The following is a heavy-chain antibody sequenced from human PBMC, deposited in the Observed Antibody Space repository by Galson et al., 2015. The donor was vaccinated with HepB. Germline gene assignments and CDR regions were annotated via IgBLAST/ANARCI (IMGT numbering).Heavy chain of an antibody. D-gene: IGHD3-16*01. V-gene: IGHV3-30*18. CDR1: GFSFSNYA. CDR2: ISYDGSFR. CDR3: AKGGPGRLGMMINRSLGFDP. Sequence: SLRLSCASSGFSFSNYAIHWVRQAPGKGLEWMAVISYDGSFRYYSDSVKGRFTVSRDPSRSILYLQMNSLRVDDTAVYHCAKGGPGRLGMMINRSLGFDPWGQGTRVIVSS. J-gene: IGHJ5*02.